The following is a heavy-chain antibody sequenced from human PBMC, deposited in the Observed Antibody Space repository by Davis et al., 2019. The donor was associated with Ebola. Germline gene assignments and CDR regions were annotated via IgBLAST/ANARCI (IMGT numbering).Heavy chain of an antibody. V-gene: IGHV1-69*13. CDR2: IIPMSGIP. CDR1: GVTFRSYG. CDR3: ASRPSRAAAGDH. J-gene: IGHJ4*02. Sequence: SVTVSCKASGVTFRSYGFSWVRHAPGQGLEWMGGIIPMSGIPNYAQKFQGRVTITADESTNTAYMEPRSLRSEDTAVYYCASRPSRAAAGDHWGQGTRVTVSS. D-gene: IGHD6-13*01.